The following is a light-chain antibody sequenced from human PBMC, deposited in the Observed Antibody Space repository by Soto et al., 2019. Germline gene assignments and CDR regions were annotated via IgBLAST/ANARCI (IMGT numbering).Light chain of an antibody. V-gene: IGLV2-11*01. Sequence: QSVLTQPRSVSGSPGQSVTISCTGTSSDVGGYNYVSWYQQHPGKAPKLMIYNVSKRPSGVPDRFSGSKSGNTDSLTISGLQAEDEADYHRCSYAGSYTSPFVFGTGTKVTVL. CDR3: CSYAGSYTSPFV. CDR1: SSDVGGYNY. J-gene: IGLJ1*01. CDR2: NVS.